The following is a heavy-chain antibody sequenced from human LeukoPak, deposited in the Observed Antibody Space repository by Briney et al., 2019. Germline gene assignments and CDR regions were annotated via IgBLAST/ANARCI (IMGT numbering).Heavy chain of an antibody. Sequence: ASVKVSCKASGYTFTGYYMHWVRQAPGQGLEWMGRINPNSGGTNYAQKFQGRVTMTRGTSISTAYMELSRLRSDDTAVYYCARIVVVANGPLFDPWGQGTLVTVSS. V-gene: IGHV1-2*06. D-gene: IGHD2-15*01. CDR2: INPNSGGT. CDR1: GYTFTGYY. J-gene: IGHJ5*02. CDR3: ARIVVVANGPLFDP.